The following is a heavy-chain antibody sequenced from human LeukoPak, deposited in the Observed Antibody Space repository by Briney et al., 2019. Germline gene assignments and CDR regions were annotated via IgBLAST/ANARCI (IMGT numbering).Heavy chain of an antibody. Sequence: GGSLRLSCAASGFTFSSYWMSWVRQAPGKGLEWVANIKQDGSEKYYVDSVKGRFTISRDNAKNSLYLQMNSLRAEDTAVYYCARVRYSSSWYGGGDFDYWGQGTLVTVSS. V-gene: IGHV3-7*01. CDR2: IKQDGSEK. J-gene: IGHJ4*02. CDR3: ARVRYSSSWYGGGDFDY. D-gene: IGHD6-13*01. CDR1: GFTFSSYW.